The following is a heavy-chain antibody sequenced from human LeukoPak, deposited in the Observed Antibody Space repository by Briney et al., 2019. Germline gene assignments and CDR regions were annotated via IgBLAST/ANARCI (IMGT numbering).Heavy chain of an antibody. D-gene: IGHD3-10*01. V-gene: IGHV4-34*01. Sequence: SETLSLTCAVYGGSFSGYYWSWIRQPPGKGLEWIGVIYHSGSTNYNPSLKSRVTISVDTSKNQFSLKLSSVTAADTAVYYCARCPSITMVRGVIYYFDYWGQGTLVTVSS. CDR1: GGSFSGYY. CDR2: IYHSGST. J-gene: IGHJ4*02. CDR3: ARCPSITMVRGVIYYFDY.